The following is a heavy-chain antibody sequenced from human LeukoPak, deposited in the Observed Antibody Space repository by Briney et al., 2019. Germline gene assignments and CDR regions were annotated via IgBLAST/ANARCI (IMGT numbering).Heavy chain of an antibody. D-gene: IGHD3-16*01. CDR1: GFTFSSYW. J-gene: IGHJ6*02. V-gene: IGHV3-7*03. Sequence: GGPLRLSCAASGFTFSSYWMNWARQAPGTGLEWVASINHNGNVNYYVDSVKGRFTISRDNAKNSLYLQMSNLRAEDTAVYFCARGGGLDVWGQGATVTVSS. CDR3: ARGGGLDV. CDR2: INHNGNVN.